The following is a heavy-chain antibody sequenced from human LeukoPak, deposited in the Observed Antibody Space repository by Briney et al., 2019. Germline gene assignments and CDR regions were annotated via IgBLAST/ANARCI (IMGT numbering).Heavy chain of an antibody. CDR1: GYTFTSYY. Sequence: ASVKVSCKASGYTFTSYYMHWVRQAPGQGLEWMGGIIPIFGTANYAQKLQGRVTMTTDTSTSTAYMELRSLRSDDTAVYYCAKTVLRYFDWPNYYYYMDVWGKGTTVTISS. D-gene: IGHD3-9*01. CDR3: AKTVLRYFDWPNYYYYMDV. CDR2: IIPIFGTA. V-gene: IGHV1-18*04. J-gene: IGHJ6*03.